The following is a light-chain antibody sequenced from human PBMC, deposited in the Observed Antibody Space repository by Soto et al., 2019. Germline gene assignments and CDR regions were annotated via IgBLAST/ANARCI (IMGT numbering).Light chain of an antibody. CDR2: DVC. CDR3: SSYTSSSTPYV. Sequence: QSALTQPASVSGSPGQSITISCTGTSSDVGGYNSVSWYQQHPGKAPKLMIYDVCNRPSGVSNRFSGSKSGNTASLTISGLQAEDEADYYCSSYTSSSTPYVFGTGTKVTVL. V-gene: IGLV2-14*01. CDR1: SSDVGGYNS. J-gene: IGLJ1*01.